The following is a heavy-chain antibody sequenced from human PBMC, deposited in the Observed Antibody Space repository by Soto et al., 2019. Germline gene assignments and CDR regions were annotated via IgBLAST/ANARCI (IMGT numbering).Heavy chain of an antibody. CDR1: RGPFSGYH. CDR3: GGGQTDYELGNDGLKHHYYGLYV. Sequence: SETLSFTCAVYRGPFSGYHWRWIRQPPGKGLEWISEINHSGRTNYNPSPQSRDTISVDTSKNQFSLRQSSVTAAAPAVYCCGGGQTDYELGNDGLKHHYYGLYVWGQGTTVTVAS. V-gene: IGHV4-34*01. CDR2: INHSGRT. D-gene: IGHD3-16*01. J-gene: IGHJ6*02.